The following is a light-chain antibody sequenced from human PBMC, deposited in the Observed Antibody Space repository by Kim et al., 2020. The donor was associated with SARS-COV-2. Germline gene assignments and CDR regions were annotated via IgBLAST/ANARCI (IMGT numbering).Light chain of an antibody. J-gene: IGLJ3*02. Sequence: QSITISCTGTSSDVGSYNLVSWYQQHPGKAPKLMIYEGSKRPSGVSNRFPGSKSGNTASLTISGLQAEDEADYYCCSYAGSSTWVFGGGTQLTVL. CDR3: CSYAGSSTWV. V-gene: IGLV2-23*01. CDR2: EGS. CDR1: SSDVGSYNL.